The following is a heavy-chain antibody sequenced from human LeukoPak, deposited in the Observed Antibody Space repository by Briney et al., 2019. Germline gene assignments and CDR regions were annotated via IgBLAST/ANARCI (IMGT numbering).Heavy chain of an antibody. D-gene: IGHD5-18*01. CDR1: GFTFMNYV. CDR2: ISGSGSSA. J-gene: IGHJ4*02. Sequence: GGSLRLSCEASGFTFMNYVISWVRQTPGKGLEWVSSISGSGSSAYYADPVQGRFTMSRDNSKNTLYLQMDSLRAEDTAVYFCAKDGSAYTTMVTWIDYWGQATLVAVSS. V-gene: IGHV3-23*01. CDR3: AKDGSAYTTMVTWIDY.